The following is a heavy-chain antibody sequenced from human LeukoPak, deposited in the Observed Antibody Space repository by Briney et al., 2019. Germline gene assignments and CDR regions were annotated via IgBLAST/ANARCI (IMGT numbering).Heavy chain of an antibody. D-gene: IGHD6-19*01. Sequence: SVKVSCKASGGTFSSYAISWVRQAPGQGLEWMGGIIPIFGTANYAQKFQGRVTITTDESTSTAYMELSSLRSEDTAVYYCAGRGCSGWSYYYYYMDVWGKGTTVTVSS. CDR2: IIPIFGTA. CDR3: AGRGCSGWSYYYYYMDV. V-gene: IGHV1-69*05. J-gene: IGHJ6*03. CDR1: GGTFSSYA.